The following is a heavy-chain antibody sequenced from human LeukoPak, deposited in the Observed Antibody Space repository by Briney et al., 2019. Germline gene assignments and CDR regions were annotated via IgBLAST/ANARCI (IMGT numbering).Heavy chain of an antibody. CDR3: ARGYDFWGWGIDY. J-gene: IGHJ4*02. D-gene: IGHD3-3*01. CDR1: GFTFSSYW. V-gene: IGHV3-7*01. Sequence: GGSLRLSCAASGFTFSSYWMSWVRQAPGKGLEWVANIKQDGSEKYYVDSVKGRFTISRDNAKNSLYLQTNSLRAEDTAVYYCARGYDFWGWGIDYWGQGTLVTVSS. CDR2: IKQDGSEK.